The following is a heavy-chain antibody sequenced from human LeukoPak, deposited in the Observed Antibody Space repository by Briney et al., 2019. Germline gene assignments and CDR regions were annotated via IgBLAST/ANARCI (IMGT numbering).Heavy chain of an antibody. D-gene: IGHD4-23*01. Sequence: GGSLRLSCAASGFTFSSYSMNWVRQAPGKGLEWVSSISSSSSYIYYADSVKGRFTISRDNAKNSLYLQMNSLRAEDTAVYYCAREPRGGKHPYDYWGQGTLVTVSS. CDR3: AREPRGGKHPYDY. CDR1: GFTFSSYS. CDR2: ISSSSSYI. V-gene: IGHV3-21*04. J-gene: IGHJ4*02.